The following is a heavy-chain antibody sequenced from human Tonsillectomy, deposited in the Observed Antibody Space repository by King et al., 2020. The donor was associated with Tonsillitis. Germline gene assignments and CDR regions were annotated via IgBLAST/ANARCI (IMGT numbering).Heavy chain of an antibody. D-gene: IGHD3-10*01. Sequence: VQLVESGGGVVQPGRSLRLSCAASGFTFSNYAMHWVRQAPGKGLEWVAVISYDGSNKYYADSVKGRFTISSDNSKNTLYLQMNSLRAEDTAVYYCARDGGYYGSRSPLKYWGQGTLVTVSS. CDR2: ISYDGSNK. CDR1: GFTFSNYA. J-gene: IGHJ4*02. CDR3: ARDGGYYGSRSPLKY. V-gene: IGHV3-30-3*01.